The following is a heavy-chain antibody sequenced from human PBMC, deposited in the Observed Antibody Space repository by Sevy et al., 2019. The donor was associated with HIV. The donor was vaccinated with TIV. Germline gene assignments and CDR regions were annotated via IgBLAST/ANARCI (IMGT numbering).Heavy chain of an antibody. V-gene: IGHV3-7*03. CDR1: GFTFSSYW. J-gene: IGHJ4*02. Sequence: GGSLRVSCAASGFTFSSYWMSWVRQAPGKGLEWVANIKQDGSEKYYVDSVKGRFTISRDNAKNSLYLQMNSLRAEDTAVYYCARDSRGYSYGYADYWGQGTLVTVSS. CDR2: IKQDGSEK. D-gene: IGHD5-18*01. CDR3: ARDSRGYSYGYADY.